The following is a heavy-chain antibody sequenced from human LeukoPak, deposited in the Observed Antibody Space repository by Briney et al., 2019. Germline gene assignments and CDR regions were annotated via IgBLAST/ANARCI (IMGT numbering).Heavy chain of an antibody. D-gene: IGHD5-18*01. CDR1: GFTFYNYA. CDR3: ARDVRGYRRPLDY. CDR2: IGGGGAVT. J-gene: IGHJ4*02. V-gene: IGHV3-23*01. Sequence: GGSLRLSCATSGFTFYNYAMSWVRQSPGKGLEWVSGIGGGGAVTYVADFLKGRFTISRDNSKDTLYLQMNNLTAADTALYYCARDVRGYRRPLDYWGQGTLVTVSS.